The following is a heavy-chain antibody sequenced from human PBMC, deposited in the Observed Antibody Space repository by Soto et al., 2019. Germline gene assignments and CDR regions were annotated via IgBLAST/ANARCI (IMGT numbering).Heavy chain of an antibody. J-gene: IGHJ6*02. V-gene: IGHV1-58*01. Sequence: ASVNLSCKCSGLTFSSSPVQWVRQARGQRLEWIGWIVVGSGNTNYAQKFQERVTITRDMSTSTAYMELSSLRSEDTAVYYCAGRYCSGGSCYNYYGMDVWGQGTTVTVSS. CDR3: AGRYCSGGSCYNYYGMDV. CDR2: IVVGSGNT. CDR1: GLTFSSSP. D-gene: IGHD2-15*01.